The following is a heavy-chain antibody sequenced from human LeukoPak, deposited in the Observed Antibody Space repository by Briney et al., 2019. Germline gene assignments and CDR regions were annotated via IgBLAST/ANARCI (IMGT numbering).Heavy chain of an antibody. CDR3: ARAERSSTSCYDY. CDR1: GYTFTSYD. D-gene: IGHD2-2*01. V-gene: IGHV1-18*01. J-gene: IGHJ4*02. Sequence: ASVKVSCKASGYTFTSYDINWVRQATGQGLEWMGWMNPNSGNTNYAQKLQGRVTMTTDTSTSTAYMELRSLRSDDTAVYYCARAERSSTSCYDYWGQGTLVTVSS. CDR2: MNPNSGNT.